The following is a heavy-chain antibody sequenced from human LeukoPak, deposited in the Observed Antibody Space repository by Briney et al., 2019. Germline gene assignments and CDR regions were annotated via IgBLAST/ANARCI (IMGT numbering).Heavy chain of an antibody. J-gene: IGHJ4*02. Sequence: ASVKVSCKASGYTFTSYYMHWVRQAPGQGLEWMGIINPSGGSTSYAQKFQGRVTMTTDTSTSTAYMELRSLRSDDTAVYYCARVGSGCLDYWGQGTLVTVSS. CDR3: ARVGSGCLDY. V-gene: IGHV1-46*01. D-gene: IGHD6-19*01. CDR2: INPSGGST. CDR1: GYTFTSYY.